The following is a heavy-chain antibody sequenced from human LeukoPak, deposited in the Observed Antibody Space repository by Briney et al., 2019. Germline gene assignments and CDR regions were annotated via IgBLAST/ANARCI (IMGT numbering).Heavy chain of an antibody. D-gene: IGHD3-22*01. Sequence: SETLSLTCAVYGGSFSGYYWSWIRQPPGKGLEWIGEINHRGSTNYNPSLKSRVTISVDTSKNQFSLELNSVTAADTAVYYCATRGGNYYDSSGYFDYWARGTLATVSS. CDR2: INHRGST. CDR3: ATRGGNYYDSSGYFDY. J-gene: IGHJ4*02. CDR1: GGSFSGYY. V-gene: IGHV4-34*01.